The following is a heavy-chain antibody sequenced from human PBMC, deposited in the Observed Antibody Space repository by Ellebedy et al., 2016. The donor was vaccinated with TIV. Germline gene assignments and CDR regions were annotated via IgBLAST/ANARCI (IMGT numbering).Heavy chain of an antibody. CDR3: AEGRSGWYYFDY. J-gene: IGHJ4*02. D-gene: IGHD6-19*01. CDR2: MNQSGNT. CDR1: GGSLSGYY. Sequence: SETLSLTCAAYGGSLSGYYWSWVRQSPGKGLEWIGEMNQSGNTNYNPSLKSRATITVDTSKNHFSLRLSSVTAADTAVYYCAEGRSGWYYFDYWGQGTLAAVSS. V-gene: IGHV4-34*01.